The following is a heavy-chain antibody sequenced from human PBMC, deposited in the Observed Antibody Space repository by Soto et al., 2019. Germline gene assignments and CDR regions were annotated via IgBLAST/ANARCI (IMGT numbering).Heavy chain of an antibody. V-gene: IGHV4-61*01. Sequence: SETLSLTCAVYGGFVSSGSYYWSWIRQPPGKGLEWIGEMSHSGGTHFNPSLKSRVTISVDTSKNQFSLKMSSVTAADTALYYCARVDRGTATTVVDVFYIWGPGTMVTGSS. CDR1: GGFVSSGSYY. CDR3: ARVDRGTATTVVDVFYI. CDR2: MSHSGGT. J-gene: IGHJ3*02. D-gene: IGHD1-1*01.